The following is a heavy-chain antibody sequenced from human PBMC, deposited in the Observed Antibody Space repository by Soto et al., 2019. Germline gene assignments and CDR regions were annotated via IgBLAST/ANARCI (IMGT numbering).Heavy chain of an antibody. J-gene: IGHJ3*02. Sequence: AGGSLRLSCAASGFTFSSYAMSWVRQAPGKGLEWVSAISGSGGSTYYADSVKGRFTISRDNSKNTLYLQMNSLRAEDTAVYYCANDAAGTMAFDIWGQGTMVTVSS. D-gene: IGHD6-13*01. V-gene: IGHV3-23*01. CDR1: GFTFSSYA. CDR3: ANDAAGTMAFDI. CDR2: ISGSGGST.